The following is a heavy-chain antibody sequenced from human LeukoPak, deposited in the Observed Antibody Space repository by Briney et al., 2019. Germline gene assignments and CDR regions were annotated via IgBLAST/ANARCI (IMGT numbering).Heavy chain of an antibody. CDR1: GGSFSGYY. J-gene: IGHJ3*02. D-gene: IGHD2-21*02. CDR3: AGAYCGGDCYSGRAFDI. Sequence: SETLSLTCAVYGGSFSGYYWTWIRQPPGKGLEWIGEVYHSGSTNYNPSLKSRVTISVDKSKNQFSLKLSSVTAADTAVYYCAGAYCGGDCYSGRAFDIWGQGTMVTVSS. V-gene: IGHV4-34*01. CDR2: VYHSGST.